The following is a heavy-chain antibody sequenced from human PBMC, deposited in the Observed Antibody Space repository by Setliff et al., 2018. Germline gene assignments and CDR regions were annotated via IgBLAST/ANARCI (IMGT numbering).Heavy chain of an antibody. D-gene: IGHD5-12*01. V-gene: IGHV1-3*01. CDR1: GYTFTSYA. CDR2: INAGNGNT. CDR3: ARDPASSGYDTYYYYYGMDV. J-gene: IGHJ6*02. Sequence: GASVKVSCKASGYTFTSYAMHWVRQAPGQRLGWMGWINAGNGNTKYSQKFQGRVTITRDTSASTAYMELSSLRSEDTAVYYCARDPASSGYDTYYYYYGMDVWGQGTTVTVSS.